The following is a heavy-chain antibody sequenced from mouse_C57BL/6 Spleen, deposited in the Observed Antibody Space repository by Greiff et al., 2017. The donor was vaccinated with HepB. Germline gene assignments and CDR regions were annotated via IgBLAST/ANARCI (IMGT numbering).Heavy chain of an antibody. CDR3: TSGDGYPHYYAMDY. J-gene: IGHJ4*01. V-gene: IGHV14-1*01. CDR1: GFNIKDYY. Sequence: EVQLQQSGAELVRPGASVKLSCTASGFNIKDYYMHWVKQRPEQGLEWIGRIDPEDVGTEYAPKFQGKATMTADTSSNTAYLQLSSLTSEDTAVYYCTSGDGYPHYYAMDYWGQGTSVTDAS. D-gene: IGHD2-3*01. CDR2: IDPEDVGT.